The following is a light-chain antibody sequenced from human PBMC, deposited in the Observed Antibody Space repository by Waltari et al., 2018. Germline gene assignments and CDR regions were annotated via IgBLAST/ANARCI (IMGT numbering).Light chain of an antibody. J-gene: IGLJ3*02. Sequence: QSALTQPASVSGSPGQSITISCTGTSSDVGGYNYVSWYQQHPGNVPKLLIFDCSNRPSGVSNRFSGSKSGNPASLTISGLQAEDESDYYCCSFTSRSTWVFGGGTKLTVL. CDR1: SSDVGGYNY. CDR3: CSFTSRSTWV. V-gene: IGLV2-14*01. CDR2: DCS.